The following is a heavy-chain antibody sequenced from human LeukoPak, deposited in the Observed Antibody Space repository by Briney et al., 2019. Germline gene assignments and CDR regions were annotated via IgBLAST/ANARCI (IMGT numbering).Heavy chain of an antibody. CDR3: ARDGEYSSSSLDY. J-gene: IGHJ4*02. Sequence: GGSLRLSCAASGFTLSNAWMSWVRQAPGKGLEWVSSISSSSTYIYYADSVKGRFTISRDNAKNSLYLQMNSLRAEDTAVYYCARDGEYSSSSLDYWGQGTLVTVSS. CDR2: ISSSSTYI. V-gene: IGHV3-21*01. D-gene: IGHD6-6*01. CDR1: GFTLSNAW.